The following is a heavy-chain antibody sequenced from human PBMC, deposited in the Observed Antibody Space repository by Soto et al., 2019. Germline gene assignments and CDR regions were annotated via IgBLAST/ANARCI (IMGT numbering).Heavy chain of an antibody. V-gene: IGHV4-34*01. D-gene: IGHD3-10*01. Sequence: SETLSLTCAFYGWSFSGYYWIWIRQPPGKGLEWIGEINHSGSTNYNPSLKSRVTISVDTSKNQFSLKLSSVTAADTAVYYCARGYRRPTMVRGVIINDYMDVWGKGTTVTVSS. CDR2: INHSGST. CDR1: GWSFSGYY. J-gene: IGHJ6*03. CDR3: ARGYRRPTMVRGVIINDYMDV.